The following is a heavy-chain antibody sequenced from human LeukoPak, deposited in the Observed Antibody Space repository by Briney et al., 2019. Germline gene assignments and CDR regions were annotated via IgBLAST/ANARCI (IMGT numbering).Heavy chain of an antibody. CDR1: GGSISSGDYY. CDR2: IYYSGST. D-gene: IGHD3-22*01. J-gene: IGHJ4*02. Sequence: PSETLSLTCTVSGGSISSGDYYWSWIRQPPGKGLEWIGYIYYSGSTYYNPSLKSQVTISVDTSKNQFSLKLSSVTAADTAVYYCALVDSSGYYSFDYWGQGTLVTVSS. CDR3: ALVDSSGYYSFDY. V-gene: IGHV4-30-4*01.